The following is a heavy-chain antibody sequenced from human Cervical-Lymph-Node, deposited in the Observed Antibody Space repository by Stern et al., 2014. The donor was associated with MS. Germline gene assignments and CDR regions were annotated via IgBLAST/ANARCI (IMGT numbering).Heavy chain of an antibody. V-gene: IGHV3-7*01. CDR2: IRDDGSDK. CDR1: GFTFSAYW. J-gene: IGHJ4*02. CDR3: GRFTRGSPSDY. Sequence: EVQLVESGGGLVQPGEALTLSCVASGFTFSAYWMSWVRQAPGKGLEWVANIRDDGSDKYYVDSVKRRFTISRDNAKNSLYLQMNSLRGEDTAVYFCGRFTRGSPSDYWGQGTQVTVSP. D-gene: IGHD3-10*01.